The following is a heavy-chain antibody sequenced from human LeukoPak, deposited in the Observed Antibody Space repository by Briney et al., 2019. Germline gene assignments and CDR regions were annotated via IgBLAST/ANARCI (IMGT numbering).Heavy chain of an antibody. CDR1: GVSISSGNW. CDR2: IYHSGST. J-gene: IGHJ4*02. V-gene: IGHV4-4*02. CDR3: ARGPLIDY. Sequence: SETLSLTCSVSGVSISSGNWWSWFRQPPGKVLEWIGAIYHSGSTNYNPSLKSRVTISVDKSNNQFSLRLNSVTAADTAVYYCARGPLIDYWGQGTPVTVSS.